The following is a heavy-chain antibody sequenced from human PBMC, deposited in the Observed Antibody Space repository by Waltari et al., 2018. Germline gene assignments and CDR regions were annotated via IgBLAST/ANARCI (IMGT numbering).Heavy chain of an antibody. J-gene: IGHJ1*01. CDR2: ISGSGGST. CDR1: GFTFSSYA. V-gene: IGHV3-23*04. CDR3: AKGPRIYCSGGSCYFQH. D-gene: IGHD2-15*01. Sequence: EVQLVESGGGLVQPGGSLRLSCAASGFTFSSYAMSWVRQAPGKGLEWVSAISGSGGSTYYADSVNGRFTISRDNSKNTLYLQMNSLRAEDTAVYYCAKGPRIYCSGGSCYFQHWGQGTLVTVSS.